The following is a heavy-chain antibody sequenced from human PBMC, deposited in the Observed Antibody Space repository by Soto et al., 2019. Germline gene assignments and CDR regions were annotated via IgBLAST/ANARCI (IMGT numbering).Heavy chain of an antibody. J-gene: IGHJ6*02. D-gene: IGHD5-18*01. CDR3: ASGGYTYGFSAMDV. CDR2: INPSGFST. V-gene: IGHV1-46*01. CDR1: GYTFSSSY. Sequence: ASVKVSCKASGYTFSSSYIHWLRQSPGQGLEWMGFINPSGFSTDYAQTFQGRVTVTRDTSTSTVYMELSSLRSEDTAVYYCASGGYTYGFSAMDVWGPGTTVTVSS.